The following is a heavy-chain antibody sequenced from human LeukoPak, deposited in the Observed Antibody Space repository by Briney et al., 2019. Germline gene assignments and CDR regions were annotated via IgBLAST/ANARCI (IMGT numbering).Heavy chain of an antibody. D-gene: IGHD5-12*01. CDR3: ARSMMWNIVATPFDY. J-gene: IGHJ4*02. CDR2: INHSGST. V-gene: IGHV4-34*01. Sequence: SWIRQPPGKGLEWIGEINHSGSTNYNPSLKSRVTISVDTSKNQFSLKLSSVTAADTAVYYCARSMMWNIVATPFDYWGQGTLVTVSS.